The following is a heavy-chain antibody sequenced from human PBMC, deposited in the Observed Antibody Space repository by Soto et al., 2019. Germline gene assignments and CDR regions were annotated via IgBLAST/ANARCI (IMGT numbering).Heavy chain of an antibody. V-gene: IGHV1-69*06. D-gene: IGHD2-21*01. CDR2: IIPISGAA. CDR3: ARDMTRNVVPSFDF. J-gene: IGHJ4*02. Sequence: VQLVQSGAEVKKPGSSVKVYCKASGGTFSNYVVNWVRQAPGQGLEWMGRIIPISGAANYAKKFQGRVTITSDNSTSTSYMEQSGVRSEDKAVYYCARDMTRNVVPSFDFRGQGPLVTVS. CDR1: GGTFSNYV.